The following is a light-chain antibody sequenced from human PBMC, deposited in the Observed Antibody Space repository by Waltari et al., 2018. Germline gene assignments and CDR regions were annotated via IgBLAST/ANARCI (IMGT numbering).Light chain of an antibody. V-gene: IGLV7-43*01. J-gene: IGLJ3*02. CDR3: LLHFGGDQLV. CDR2: SST. Sequence: QTVVTQEPSLTVSPGGPVTLTCASSTGPVASSHYTSWFQQMPGQAPRALIFSSTNKYSWTPARFSGSLLGGKAALTLSSVQPEDEADYYCLLHFGGDQLVFGGGTRLTVL. CDR1: TGPVASSHY.